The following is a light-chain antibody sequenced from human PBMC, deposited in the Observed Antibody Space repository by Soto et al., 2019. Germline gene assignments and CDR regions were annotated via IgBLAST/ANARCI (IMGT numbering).Light chain of an antibody. CDR1: SSNIGAGYD. Sequence: QSVLTQPPSVSGAPGQKVTISCTVSSSNIGAGYDVHWYQQLPGTAPKLLIYGSSNRPSGVPDRFSGSKSGTSASLAITGLQAEDEADYYCQSYDSSLSGYVFGTGTKLTVL. CDR3: QSYDSSLSGYV. V-gene: IGLV1-40*01. CDR2: GSS. J-gene: IGLJ1*01.